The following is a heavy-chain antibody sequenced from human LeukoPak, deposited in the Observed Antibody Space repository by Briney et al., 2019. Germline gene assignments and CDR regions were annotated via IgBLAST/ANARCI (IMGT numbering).Heavy chain of an antibody. V-gene: IGHV1-69*13. CDR1: GNSISNYA. J-gene: IGHJ6*02. CDR2: IIPIFGTA. CDR3: ARGPRIAARPLIYYYGMDV. D-gene: IGHD6-6*01. Sequence: SVKVSCKASGNSISNYAVSWVRQAPGQGLEWMGGIIPIFGTANYAQKFQGRVTITADESTSTAYMELSSLRSEDTAVYYCARGPRIAARPLIYYYGMDVWGQGTTVTVSS.